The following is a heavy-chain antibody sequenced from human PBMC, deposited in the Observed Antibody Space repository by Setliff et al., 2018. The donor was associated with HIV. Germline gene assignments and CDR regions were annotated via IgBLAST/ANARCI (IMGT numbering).Heavy chain of an antibody. Sequence: ASVKVSCKASGYTFTSYGVSWVRQAPGQGLEWMGLISGYNGWTKYPQKFQGRVTMTTDTSTSTVYMELTSLTSDDTAVYYCARWVDDNSEGSYYHYMDVLGNGASVTVSS. CDR3: ARWVDDNSEGSYYHYMDV. V-gene: IGHV1-18*01. CDR1: GYTFTSYG. D-gene: IGHD6-25*01. J-gene: IGHJ6*03. CDR2: ISGYNGWT.